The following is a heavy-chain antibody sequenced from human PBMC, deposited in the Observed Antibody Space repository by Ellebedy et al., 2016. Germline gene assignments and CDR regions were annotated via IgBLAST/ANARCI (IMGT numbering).Heavy chain of an antibody. CDR2: IKGDGSAT. Sequence: GGSLRLSCVTSGFTFSSYYMSWVRQAPGKGLEWVANIKGDGSATYYVDSVRGRFTISRDNAKNTLYLHVNSLRVEDTAIYYCARAAGGPYQFDYWGQGTLVAVSS. CDR3: ARAAGGPYQFDY. D-gene: IGHD2-2*01. V-gene: IGHV3-7*01. J-gene: IGHJ4*02. CDR1: GFTFSSYY.